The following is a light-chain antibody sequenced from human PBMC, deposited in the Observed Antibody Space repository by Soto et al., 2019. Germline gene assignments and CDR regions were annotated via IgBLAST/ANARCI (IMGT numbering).Light chain of an antibody. CDR1: SSDVGGYNY. CDR2: EVS. Sequence: QSALTQPPSASGSPGQSVTISCTGTSSDVGGYNYVSWYQQHPGKAPKLMIYEVSKRPSGVPDRFSGSKSGNTASLTVSGLQTEDEADYYCSSHAAGGVFGGGTTLTVL. V-gene: IGLV2-8*01. CDR3: SSHAAGGV. J-gene: IGLJ3*02.